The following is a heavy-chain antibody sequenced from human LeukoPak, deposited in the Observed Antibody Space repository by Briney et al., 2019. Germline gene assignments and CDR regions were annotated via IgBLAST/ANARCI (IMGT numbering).Heavy chain of an antibody. D-gene: IGHD2/OR15-2a*01. CDR2: ISSNGCST. CDR1: GFSFSSYS. Sequence: GRSLRLSCAASGFSFSSYSLHWVRQAPGKGLEYVAGISSNGCSTWYAASVKGRFTISRDNSKNTVNLQLGSLRIEDTAVYHCARITLYGPGTVHWGQGILVTVSS. J-gene: IGHJ4*02. V-gene: IGHV3-64*02. CDR3: ARITLYGPGTVH.